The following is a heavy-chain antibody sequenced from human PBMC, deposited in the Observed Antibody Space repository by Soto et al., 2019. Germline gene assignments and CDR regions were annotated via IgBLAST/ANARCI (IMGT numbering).Heavy chain of an antibody. J-gene: IGHJ4*02. D-gene: IGHD5-12*01. CDR1: GITFSTHA. CDR2: VSASGLNT. V-gene: IGHV3-23*01. Sequence: AGSLRPPCAASGITFSTHASASVRHAPGKGLGWVSGVSASGLNTDYADPGKGWFYITRDNSKNTVSLHMNGLRAEDTALDYGAKDRPRRTSGYCFECWGQG. CDR3: AKDRPRRTSGYCFEC.